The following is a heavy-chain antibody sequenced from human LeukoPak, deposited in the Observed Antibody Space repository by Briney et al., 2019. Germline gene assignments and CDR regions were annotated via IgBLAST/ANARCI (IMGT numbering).Heavy chain of an antibody. Sequence: ASVKVSCKASGYTFTNYGVSWVRQAPGQGLEWMGWISAYNGNTNYAQKFQGRVTMTTDTSTSTAYMELSRLRSDDTAVYYCARSTMVRGAPYYMDVWGKGTTVTISS. V-gene: IGHV1-18*01. CDR2: ISAYNGNT. D-gene: IGHD3-10*01. J-gene: IGHJ6*03. CDR3: ARSTMVRGAPYYMDV. CDR1: GYTFTNYG.